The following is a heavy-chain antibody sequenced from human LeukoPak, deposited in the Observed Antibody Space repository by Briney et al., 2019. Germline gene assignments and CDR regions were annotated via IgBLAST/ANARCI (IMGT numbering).Heavy chain of an antibody. CDR3: ARDPGYGGYQYYYGMDV. CDR1: GGSISRNY. D-gene: IGHD5-12*01. Sequence: SETLSLTCTVSGGSISRNYWSWIRQPPGKGLEWIGYIYYSGSTNYNPSLKSRVTISVDTSKNQFSLKLSSVTAADTAVYYCARDPGYGGYQYYYGMDVWGQGTTVTVSS. CDR2: IYYSGST. J-gene: IGHJ6*02. V-gene: IGHV4-59*01.